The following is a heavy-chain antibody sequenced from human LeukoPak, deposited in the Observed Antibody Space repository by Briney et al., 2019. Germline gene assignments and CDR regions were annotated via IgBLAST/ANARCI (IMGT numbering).Heavy chain of an antibody. Sequence: TGGSLRLSCAASGFTFSSYSMNWVRQAPGKGLEWVSYISSTSTTIYYRDSVKGRFTISRDAAKNSLYPQMNSLRAEDTAVYYCARTQTYAYFDYWGQGALVTVSS. CDR3: ARTQTYAYFDY. D-gene: IGHD3-16*01. V-gene: IGHV3-48*01. CDR2: ISSTSTTI. CDR1: GFTFSSYS. J-gene: IGHJ4*02.